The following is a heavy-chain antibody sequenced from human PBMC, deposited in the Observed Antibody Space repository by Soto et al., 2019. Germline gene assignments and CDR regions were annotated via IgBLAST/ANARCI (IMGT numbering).Heavy chain of an antibody. CDR1: GGSISSSNW. J-gene: IGHJ4*02. CDR3: ARAYYGSGSYYPYFDY. V-gene: IGHV4-4*02. D-gene: IGHD3-10*01. CDR2: IYHSGST. Sequence: QVQLQESGPGLVKPSGTLSLTCAVSGGSISSSNWWSWVRQPPGKGLEWIGEIYHSGSTNYNPSLKSRGTISVDKSKNQFSLKLSSVTAADTAVYYCARAYYGSGSYYPYFDYWGQGTLVTVSS.